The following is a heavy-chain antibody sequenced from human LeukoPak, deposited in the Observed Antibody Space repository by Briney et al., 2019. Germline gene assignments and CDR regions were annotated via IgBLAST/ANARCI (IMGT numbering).Heavy chain of an antibody. CDR1: GFTFSSYA. D-gene: IGHD3-10*01. Sequence: QPGGSLRLSCSASGFTFSSYAMHWVRQAPGKGLEYVSAISSNGGSTYYADSVKGRFHISRDNSKNTLYLQMSSLRAEDTAVYYCVKDKSMVRGYFDYWGQGTLVSVSS. V-gene: IGHV3-64D*06. CDR2: ISSNGGST. CDR3: VKDKSMVRGYFDY. J-gene: IGHJ4*02.